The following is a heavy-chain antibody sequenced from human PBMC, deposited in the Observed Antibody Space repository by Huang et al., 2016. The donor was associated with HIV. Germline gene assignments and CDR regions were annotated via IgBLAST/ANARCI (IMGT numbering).Heavy chain of an antibody. CDR1: GGSFSNFY. Sequence: QVQLQQWGAGLLKPSETLSLTCAVYGGSFSNFYWSWLRQPQGKGLEWIGQINDDGGTNYNPSLKSRVTISVDTFKSQFSLRLKFVTAADTATYYCARTQILKAGVRFDFWGHGNLVTVSS. J-gene: IGHJ4*01. D-gene: IGHD3-10*01. CDR3: ARTQILKAGVRFDF. V-gene: IGHV4-34*01. CDR2: INDDGGT.